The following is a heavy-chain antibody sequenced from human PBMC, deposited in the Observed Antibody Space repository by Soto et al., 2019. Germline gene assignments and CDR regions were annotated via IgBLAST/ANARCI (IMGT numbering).Heavy chain of an antibody. J-gene: IGHJ4*02. D-gene: IGHD3-10*01. CDR3: ARRGDGSGSLDY. CDR2: IYHSGST. V-gene: IGHV4-4*02. Sequence: LSLTCAVSAGSISSNSWWIWVRQPPGKGLEWIGEIYHSGSTTYSPSLKSPVTISVDKSKNQFSLKLSSVTAADTAVYYCARRGDGSGSLDYWGRGTLVTVSS. CDR1: AGSISSNSW.